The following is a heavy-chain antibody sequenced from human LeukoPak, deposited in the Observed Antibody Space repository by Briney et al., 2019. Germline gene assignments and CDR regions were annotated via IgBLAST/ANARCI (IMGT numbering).Heavy chain of an antibody. D-gene: IGHD3-10*01. CDR1: GFTFSDYY. J-gene: IGHJ4*02. Sequence: GGSLRLSCAASGFTFSDYYMSWIRQAPGKGLEWVSYISSSGSTIYYTDSVKGRFTISRDNAKNSLYLQMNSLRDEDTAVYYCASVSYGSGTPIDYWGQGTLVTVSS. CDR3: ASVSYGSGTPIDY. V-gene: IGHV3-11*04. CDR2: ISSSGSTI.